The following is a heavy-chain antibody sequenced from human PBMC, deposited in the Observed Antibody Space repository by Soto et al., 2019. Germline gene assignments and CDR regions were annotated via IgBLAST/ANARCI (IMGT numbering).Heavy chain of an antibody. Sequence: NPSETLSLTCTVSGGSISSGDYYWSWIRQPPGKGLEWIGYIYYSGSTYYNPSLKSRVTISVDTSKNQFSLKLSSVTAADTAVYYCARENTNAVAGYFDYWGQGTPVTVSS. CDR3: ARENTNAVAGYFDY. CDR2: IYYSGST. CDR1: GGSISSGDYY. J-gene: IGHJ4*02. V-gene: IGHV4-30-4*01. D-gene: IGHD6-19*01.